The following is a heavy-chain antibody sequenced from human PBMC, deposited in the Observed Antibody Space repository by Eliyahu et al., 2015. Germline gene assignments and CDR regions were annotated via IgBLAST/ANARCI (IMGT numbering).Heavy chain of an antibody. D-gene: IGHD3-10*01. CDR2: ISRDGTTT. CDR3: AKGGGDY. J-gene: IGHJ4*02. CDR1: GFTFQDHN. Sequence: VQLVESGGVVVQPGRSLRLSCAASGFTFQDHNMPWVRQAPGKGLEWVSVISRDGTTTDYADSVKGRFTISRDNRKNSLYLEMNSLRIEDTALYYCAKGGGDYWGQGSLVTVSS. V-gene: IGHV3-43*01.